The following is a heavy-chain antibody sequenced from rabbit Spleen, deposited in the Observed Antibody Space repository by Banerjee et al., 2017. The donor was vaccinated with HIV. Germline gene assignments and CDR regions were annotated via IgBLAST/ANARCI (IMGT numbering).Heavy chain of an antibody. CDR2: IYITGGST. CDR3: ARGEHFSVGFSAFSIYLDL. Sequence: QSLEESGGDLVKPGASLTLTCTASGFDLSSYYYMCWVRQAPGKGLEWIACIYITGGSTYYASWAKGRFTFSKTSSTTVTLQMTSLTAADTATYFCARGEHFSVGFSAFSIYLDLWGPGTLVTVS. V-gene: IGHV1S40*01. J-gene: IGHJ4*01. D-gene: IGHD7-1*01. CDR1: GFDLSSYYY.